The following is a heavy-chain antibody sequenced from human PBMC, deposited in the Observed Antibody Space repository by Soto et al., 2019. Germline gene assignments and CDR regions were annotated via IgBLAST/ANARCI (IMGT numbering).Heavy chain of an antibody. D-gene: IGHD5-18*01. J-gene: IGHJ6*02. Sequence: PSVKVSCKASGYTFTNYYMHWVRQAPGQGLEWMAIINPSGGSTSYAQKFQGRVTMTRDTSSSTVYMELSSLRSDDTAVYYCARDKGGYSYGLGYYYGMDVWGQGTTVTVSS. CDR3: ARDKGGYSYGLGYYYGMDV. V-gene: IGHV1-46*01. CDR2: INPSGGST. CDR1: GYTFTNYY.